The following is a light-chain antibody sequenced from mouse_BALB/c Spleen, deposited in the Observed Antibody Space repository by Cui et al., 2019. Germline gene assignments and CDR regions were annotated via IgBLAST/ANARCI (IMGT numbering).Light chain of an antibody. CDR1: SSVSY. CDR2: STS. CDR3: HQWSSWT. J-gene: IGKJ1*01. V-gene: IGKV4-80*01. Sequence: QIVFTQSPAIMSAALGEEITLTCSASSSVSYMHWYQQKSGTSPKLLIYSTSNLASGVPSRFSGSGSGTFYSLTISSVEAEDAADYYCHQWSSWTFGGGTKLEIK.